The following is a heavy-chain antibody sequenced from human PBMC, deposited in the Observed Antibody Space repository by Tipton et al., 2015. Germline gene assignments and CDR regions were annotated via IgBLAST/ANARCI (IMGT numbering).Heavy chain of an antibody. CDR2: ISYSGST. CDR1: GFTFDDYA. Sequence: LRLSCAASGFTFDDYAMHWVRQAPGKGLEYIGYISYSGSTDYKSSLKSRVTISLDTSKNQFSLRLSSVTAADAAVYYCARLGRWLQLDYWGQGTLVTVSS. V-gene: IGHV4-59*08. J-gene: IGHJ4*02. CDR3: ARLGRWLQLDY. D-gene: IGHD5-24*01.